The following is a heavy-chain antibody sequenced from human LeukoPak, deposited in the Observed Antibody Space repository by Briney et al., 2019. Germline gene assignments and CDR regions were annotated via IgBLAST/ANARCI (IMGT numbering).Heavy chain of an antibody. Sequence: GGSLRLSCAASEFAFSTYNMNWVRQAPGKGLEWVSYISTGSSTTYYADSVKGRFTISRDNVENSLYLQMNSLRDEDTAVYYCARDGGYSYGRTPWGQGTLVTVSS. CDR1: EFAFSTYN. CDR3: ARDGGYSYGRTP. D-gene: IGHD5-18*01. J-gene: IGHJ5*02. V-gene: IGHV3-48*02. CDR2: ISTGSSTT.